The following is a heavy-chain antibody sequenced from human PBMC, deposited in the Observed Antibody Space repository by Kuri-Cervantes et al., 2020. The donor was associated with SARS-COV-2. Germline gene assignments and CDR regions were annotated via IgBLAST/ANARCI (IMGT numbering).Heavy chain of an antibody. V-gene: IGHV3-74*01. Sequence: GESLKISCAASGFTFSSHAMSWVRQAPGKGLVWVSRINPDGSYTNNADPVKGRFTLSRDNAKNMLFLQMNSLRAEDTAVYYCVRDGDHWNFDYWGQGTLVTVSS. D-gene: IGHD1-1*01. J-gene: IGHJ4*02. CDR1: GFTFSSHA. CDR2: INPDGSYT. CDR3: VRDGDHWNFDY.